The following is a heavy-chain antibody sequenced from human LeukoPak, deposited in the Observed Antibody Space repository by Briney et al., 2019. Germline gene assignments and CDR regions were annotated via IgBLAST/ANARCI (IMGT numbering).Heavy chain of an antibody. D-gene: IGHD3-22*01. Sequence: PGGSLRLSCAASGFTFSSYAMHWVRQAPGKGLEWVAIINPSGGITRYAQKFQGRVTMTGDTSTSTVYMELSSLRSEDTAVYYCARDPRPSYDSSDYYYPGDYWGQGTLVTVSS. CDR2: INPSGGIT. J-gene: IGHJ4*02. V-gene: IGHV1-46*01. CDR1: GFTFSSYA. CDR3: ARDPRPSYDSSDYYYPGDY.